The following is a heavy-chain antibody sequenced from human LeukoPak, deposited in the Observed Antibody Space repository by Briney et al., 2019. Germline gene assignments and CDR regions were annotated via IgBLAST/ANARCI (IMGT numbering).Heavy chain of an antibody. V-gene: IGHV1-69*05. CDR1: GGTFSSYA. Sequence: SVKVSCKASGGTFSSYAISWVRQAPGQGLEWMGRIIPIFGTANYAQKFQGRVTITTDESTSTAYMELSSLRSEDTAVYYCARDPETYYYGSGISFGYWGQGTLVTVSS. J-gene: IGHJ4*02. CDR2: IIPIFGTA. D-gene: IGHD3-10*01. CDR3: ARDPETYYYGSGISFGY.